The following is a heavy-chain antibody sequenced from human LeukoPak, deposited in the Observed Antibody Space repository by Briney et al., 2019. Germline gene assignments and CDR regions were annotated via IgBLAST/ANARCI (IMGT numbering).Heavy chain of an antibody. V-gene: IGHV4-4*02. Sequence: PSETLSLTCAVSGDSISSSYWWNWVRQPPGKGLEWIGEIYHSGNTNYNPSPKSRVTISVDKSKNQFSLKLTSVTAADTAVYFCARGATGWAVGYWGQGTLVTVSS. J-gene: IGHJ4*02. CDR3: ARGATGWAVGY. CDR1: GDSISSSYW. D-gene: IGHD6-19*01. CDR2: IYHSGNT.